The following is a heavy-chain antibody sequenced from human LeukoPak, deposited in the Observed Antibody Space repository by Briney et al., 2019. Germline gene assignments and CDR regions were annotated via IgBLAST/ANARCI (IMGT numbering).Heavy chain of an antibody. V-gene: IGHV4-34*01. J-gene: IGHJ4*02. CDR3: AGHVSAAAGGR. CDR2: IHHSGST. D-gene: IGHD6-13*01. CDR1: GGSISSYY. Sequence: SETLSLTCTVSGGSISSYYWSWVRQPPGEGLEWIGEIHHSGSTKYNPSLKSRVTISLDTSKNQFSLKLNSMTAADTAVYYCAGHVSAAAGGRWGQGTLVTVSS.